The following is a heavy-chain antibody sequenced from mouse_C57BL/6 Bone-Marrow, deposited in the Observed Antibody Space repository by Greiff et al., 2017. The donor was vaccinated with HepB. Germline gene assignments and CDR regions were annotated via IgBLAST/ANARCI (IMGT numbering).Heavy chain of an antibody. J-gene: IGHJ3*01. V-gene: IGHV5-6*02. CDR3: ARQVNWAGFAY. CDR1: GFTFSSYG. Sequence: DVKLVESGGDLVKPGGSLKLSCAASGFTFSSYGMSWVRQTPDKRLEWVATISSGGSYTYYPDSVKGRFTISRDNAKNTLYLQMSSLKSEDTAMYYCARQVNWAGFAYWGQGTLVTVSA. CDR2: ISSGGSYT. D-gene: IGHD4-1*01.